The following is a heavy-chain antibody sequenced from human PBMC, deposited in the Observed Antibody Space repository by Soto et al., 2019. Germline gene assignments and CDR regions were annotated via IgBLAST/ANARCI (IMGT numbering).Heavy chain of an antibody. J-gene: IGHJ6*02. V-gene: IGHV1-69*12. CDR2: IIPIFGTA. CDR1: GGTFSSYA. CDR3: ARELIFGGVWRAPYYYGMDV. Sequence: QVQLVQSGAEVKKPGSSVKVSCKASGGTFSSYAISWVRQAPGQGLEWMGGIIPIFGTANYAQKFQGRVTITADECTSTAYMERSSLRSEDTAVYYCARELIFGGVWRAPYYYGMDVWGQGTTVTVSS. D-gene: IGHD3-3*01.